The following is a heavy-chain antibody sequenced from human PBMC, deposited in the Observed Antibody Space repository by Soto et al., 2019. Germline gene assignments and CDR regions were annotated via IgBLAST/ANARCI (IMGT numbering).Heavy chain of an antibody. CDR1: GGSLSGYF. Sequence: SQTPSLMCVVDGGSLSGYFRSWIRQCPGKGLEWIGGINRCVSSDYIPSLASRVTTSVYTSKNQFSLKLPSVTAADTAMDYCARDGFFISTTCMVGNWSHRWGEGTLVTTSS. CDR3: ARDGFFISTTCMVGNWSHR. J-gene: IGHJ5*01. V-gene: IGHV4-34*01. CDR2: INRCVSS. D-gene: IGHD2-2*01.